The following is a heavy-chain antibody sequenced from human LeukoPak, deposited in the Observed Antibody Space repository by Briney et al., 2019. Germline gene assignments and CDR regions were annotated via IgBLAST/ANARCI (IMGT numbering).Heavy chain of an antibody. CDR3: ARDFGSSWSGDWFDP. J-gene: IGHJ5*02. D-gene: IGHD6-13*01. V-gene: IGHV3-20*04. Sequence: GGSLRLSCAASGFTFDDYGMSWVRQAPGKGLEWVSGINWNGGSTGYADSVRGRFTISRDNAKNSLYLQMNSLRAEDTALYYCARDFGSSWSGDWFDPWGQGTLVTVSS. CDR1: GFTFDDYG. CDR2: INWNGGST.